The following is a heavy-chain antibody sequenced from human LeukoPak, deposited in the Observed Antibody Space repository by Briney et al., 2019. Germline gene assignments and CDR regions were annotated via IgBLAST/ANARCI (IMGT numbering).Heavy chain of an antibody. Sequence: SETLSLTCTVSGDSISSYYWSWIRQPPGKGLEWIGFIDYSGSTNYNPSLKGRVTISVDTSKNQFSLKLSSVTAADTAVYYCARKTSSSWYFDYWGQGALVAVSS. V-gene: IGHV4-59*08. D-gene: IGHD6-13*01. J-gene: IGHJ4*02. CDR1: GDSISSYY. CDR3: ARKTSSSWYFDY. CDR2: IDYSGST.